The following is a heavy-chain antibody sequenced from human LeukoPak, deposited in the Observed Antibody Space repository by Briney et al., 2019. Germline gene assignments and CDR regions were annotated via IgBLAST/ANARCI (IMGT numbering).Heavy chain of an antibody. CDR1: GFTFSDYY. J-gene: IGHJ4*02. D-gene: IGHD4-17*01. V-gene: IGHV3-11*01. Sequence: GGSLRLSCAASGFTFSDYYMSWIRQAPGKGLEWVSYISSGSTIYYADSVKGRFTISRDNAKNSLYLQMNSLRAEDTTVYYCAREATVTTPYFDYWGQGTLVTVSS. CDR3: AREATVTTPYFDY. CDR2: ISSGSTI.